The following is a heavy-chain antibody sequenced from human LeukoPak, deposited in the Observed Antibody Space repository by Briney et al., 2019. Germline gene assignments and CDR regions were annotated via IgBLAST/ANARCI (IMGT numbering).Heavy chain of an antibody. J-gene: IGHJ3*02. Sequence: PGRSLRLSCAASGFTFDDYAMHWVRQAPGKGLEWVSGISWNSGSIGYADSVKGRFTISRDNSKNTLYLQMNSLRAEDTAVYYCAKDLRSTVPTPRGAFDIWGQGTMVTVSS. CDR1: GFTFDDYA. D-gene: IGHD4-23*01. CDR2: ISWNSGSI. V-gene: IGHV3-9*01. CDR3: AKDLRSTVPTPRGAFDI.